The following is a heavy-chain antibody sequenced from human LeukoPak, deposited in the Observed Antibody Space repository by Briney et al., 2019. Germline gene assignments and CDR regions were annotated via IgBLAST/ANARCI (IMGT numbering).Heavy chain of an antibody. Sequence: GGSLRLSCAASGFTFSDYWMSWVRQAPGQGLEWVVKISQDGREQRFVDSVKGRFTISRDNAKNLLFLQMDSLRAEDTAVYYCAGGALDYWGPGTLVTVSS. CDR2: ISQDGREQ. CDR3: AGGALDY. V-gene: IGHV3-7*04. CDR1: GFTFSDYW. J-gene: IGHJ4*02.